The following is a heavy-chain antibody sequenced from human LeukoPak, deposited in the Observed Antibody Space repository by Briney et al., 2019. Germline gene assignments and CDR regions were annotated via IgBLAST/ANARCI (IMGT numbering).Heavy chain of an antibody. CDR2: INTETQKP. CDR1: GYTFTSYA. Sequence: PRASVKVSCKASGYTFTSYAMNWVRQAPGQGLEWMGWINTETQKPTYAQGFTGRFVFSLDTSLSTAYLQISNLKAEDTAIYYCARDPSGGGSASDYWGQGTLVTVSP. D-gene: IGHD1-26*01. J-gene: IGHJ4*02. V-gene: IGHV7-4-1*02. CDR3: ARDPSGGGSASDY.